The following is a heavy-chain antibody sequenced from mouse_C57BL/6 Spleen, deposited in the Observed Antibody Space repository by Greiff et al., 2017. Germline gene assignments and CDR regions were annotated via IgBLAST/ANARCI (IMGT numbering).Heavy chain of an antibody. J-gene: IGHJ2*01. Sequence: QVQLQQSGAELVRPGASVTLSCKASGYTFTDYEMHWVKQTPVHGLEWIGAIDPETGGTAYNQKFKGKAILTADKSSSTAYMELRSLTSEDSAVYYFTRYMLLRYYFDYWGQGTTLTVSS. V-gene: IGHV1-15*01. D-gene: IGHD1-1*01. CDR1: GYTFTDYE. CDR3: TRYMLLRYYFDY. CDR2: IDPETGGT.